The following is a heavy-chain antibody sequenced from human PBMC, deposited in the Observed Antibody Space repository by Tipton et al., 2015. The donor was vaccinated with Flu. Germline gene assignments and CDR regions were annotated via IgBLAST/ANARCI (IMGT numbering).Heavy chain of an antibody. D-gene: IGHD3-10*01. J-gene: IGHJ4*02. V-gene: IGHV4-34*01. CDR3: ATTTYYYGSGSHDY. CDR2: INHTGST. CDR1: GGSFSNYY. Sequence: LRLSCAVYGGSFSNYYWSWIRQAPGKGLERIGDINHTGSTNYNPSLKSRVAISLDTFQNQFSLKLTSVTAADTAVYYCATTTYYYGSGSHDYWGQGTLVTVSS.